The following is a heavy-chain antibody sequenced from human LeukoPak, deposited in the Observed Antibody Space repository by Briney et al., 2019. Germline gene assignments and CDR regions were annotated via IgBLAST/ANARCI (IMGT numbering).Heavy chain of an antibody. CDR1: GGSISSSSYY. CDR2: IYYSGST. Sequence: RPSETLSLTCTVSGGSISSSSYYWGWIGQPPGKGLESIGSIYYSGSTYYNPSLKSRVTISVDTSKNQFSLKLSSVTAADTAVYYCARWELRGSGGFDYWGQGTLVTVSS. V-gene: IGHV4-39*01. J-gene: IGHJ4*02. CDR3: ARWELRGSGGFDY. D-gene: IGHD3-10*01.